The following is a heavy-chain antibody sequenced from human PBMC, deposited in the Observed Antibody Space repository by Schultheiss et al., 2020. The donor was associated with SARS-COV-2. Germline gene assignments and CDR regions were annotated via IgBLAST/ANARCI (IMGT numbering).Heavy chain of an antibody. CDR3: VKEDEEMGTS. V-gene: IGHV3-7*03. J-gene: IGHJ4*02. D-gene: IGHD5-24*01. CDR1: GFTFSSYS. CDR2: IKQDGSVE. Sequence: GGSLRLSCAASGFTFSSYSMNWVRQAPGKGLQWVDNIKQDGSVEHYVDSVRGRFIISRDNAKNSLDLQMNSLGVDDTAVYYCVKEDEEMGTSWGQGTLVTVSS.